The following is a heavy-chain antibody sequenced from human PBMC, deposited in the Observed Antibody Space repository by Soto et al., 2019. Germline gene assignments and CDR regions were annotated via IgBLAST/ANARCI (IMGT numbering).Heavy chain of an antibody. V-gene: IGHV1-69*06. CDR2: IIPIFGPA. J-gene: IGHJ6*02. Sequence: SVKVSCKASGGTFSSCAISWVRQAPGQGLEWMGGIIPIFGPAKYAQKFQGRVTITADKSTSTAYMELSSLRSEDTAVYYCAKFERLSPYYYGMDVWGQGTTVPVYS. CDR3: AKFERLSPYYYGMDV. CDR1: GGTFSSCA. D-gene: IGHD1-1*01.